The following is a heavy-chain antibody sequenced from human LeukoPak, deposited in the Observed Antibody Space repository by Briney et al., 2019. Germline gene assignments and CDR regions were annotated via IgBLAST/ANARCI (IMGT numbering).Heavy chain of an antibody. J-gene: IGHJ4*02. CDR1: GFTFSSYA. CDR2: ITGSGSST. CDR3: AKGESNVVVTAW. V-gene: IGHV3-23*01. Sequence: GGSLRLSCAASGFTFSSYAMSWVRQAPGKGLEWVSAITGSGSSTYYADSVKGRFTISRDNSKNTLYLQMNSLRTDDTAVYYCAKGESNVVVTAWWGQGTLVTVSS. D-gene: IGHD2-21*02.